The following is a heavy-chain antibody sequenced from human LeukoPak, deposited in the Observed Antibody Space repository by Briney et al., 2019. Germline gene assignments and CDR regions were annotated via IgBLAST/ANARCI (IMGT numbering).Heavy chain of an antibody. D-gene: IGHD6-13*01. CDR3: AREGEWAAAGHYDY. V-gene: IGHV1-69*04. Sequence: SVKVSCKASGGTFSSYAISWVRQAPGQGLEWMGRIIPILGIANYAQKFQGRVTITADKSTSTAYMELSSLRSEDTAVYYCAREGEWAAAGHYDYWGQGTLVTVSS. CDR2: IIPILGIA. J-gene: IGHJ4*02. CDR1: GGTFSSYA.